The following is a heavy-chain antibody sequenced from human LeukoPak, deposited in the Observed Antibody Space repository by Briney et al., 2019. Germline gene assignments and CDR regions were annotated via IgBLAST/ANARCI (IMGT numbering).Heavy chain of an antibody. Sequence: GGSLRLSCAASGFTFSSYWMSWVRQAPGKGLEWVANIKQDGSGKYYVDSVKGRFTISRDNAKNSLYLQMNSLRAEDTAVYYCAREDHHTWNRNGGLDYWGQGTLVTVSS. V-gene: IGHV3-7*01. D-gene: IGHD1-20*01. CDR3: AREDHHTWNRNGGLDY. CDR2: IKQDGSGK. CDR1: GFTFSSYW. J-gene: IGHJ4*02.